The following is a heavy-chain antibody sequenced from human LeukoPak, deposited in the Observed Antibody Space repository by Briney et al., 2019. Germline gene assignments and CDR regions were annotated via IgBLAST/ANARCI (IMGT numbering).Heavy chain of an antibody. Sequence: SETLTLTCAVYGGSFSGYYWSWIRQPPGKGLEWIGEINHSGSTNYNPSLKSRVTISVDTSKNQFSLKLSSVTAADTAVYYCARSHYYDSSGSQNNWFDPWGQGTLVTVSS. V-gene: IGHV4-34*01. CDR3: ARSHYYDSSGSQNNWFDP. CDR1: GGSFSGYY. D-gene: IGHD3-22*01. J-gene: IGHJ5*02. CDR2: INHSGST.